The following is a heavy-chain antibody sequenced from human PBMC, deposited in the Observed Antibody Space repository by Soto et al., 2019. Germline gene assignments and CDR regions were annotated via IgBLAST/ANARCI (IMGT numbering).Heavy chain of an antibody. CDR1: GYTFTSYA. Sequence: VASVKVSCKASGYTFTSYAMHWVRQAPGQRLEWMGWINAGNGNTKYSQKFQGRVTITRDTSASTAYMELSSLRSEDTAVYYCARGEVWYYDCSGYYWFDPWGQGTLVTVSS. J-gene: IGHJ5*02. D-gene: IGHD3-22*01. V-gene: IGHV1-3*01. CDR2: INAGNGNT. CDR3: ARGEVWYYDCSGYYWFDP.